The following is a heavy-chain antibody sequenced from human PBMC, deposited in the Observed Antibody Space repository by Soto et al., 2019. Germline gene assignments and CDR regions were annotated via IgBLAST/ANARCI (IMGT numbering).Heavy chain of an antibody. Sequence: ASVKVSCKASGYTFTSYGISWVRQAPGQGLEWMGWISAYNGNTNYAQKLQGRVTMTTDTSTSTAYMELRSLRSDDTAVYYCARGDPYSHYDFWSGSVWGQGTLVTVSS. V-gene: IGHV1-18*01. CDR1: GYTFTSYG. CDR3: ARGDPYSHYDFWSGSV. CDR2: ISAYNGNT. D-gene: IGHD3-3*01. J-gene: IGHJ4*02.